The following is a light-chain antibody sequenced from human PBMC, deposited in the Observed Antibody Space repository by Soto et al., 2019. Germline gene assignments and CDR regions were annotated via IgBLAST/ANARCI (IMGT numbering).Light chain of an antibody. V-gene: IGKV1-5*03. Sequence: DIQMTQSPSTLSESVGDRVTITCRASQSISNWLAWYQQKPGKAPKFLIYKASNLASGVPSRFSGSGSGTEFTLTINSLQPDDFATYYCQQYNTYPLTFGGGTKVDIK. CDR2: KAS. CDR1: QSISNW. CDR3: QQYNTYPLT. J-gene: IGKJ4*01.